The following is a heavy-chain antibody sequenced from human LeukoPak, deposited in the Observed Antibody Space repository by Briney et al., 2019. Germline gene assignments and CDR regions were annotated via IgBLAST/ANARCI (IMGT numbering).Heavy chain of an antibody. CDR2: INHSGST. CDR3: ARLSGDSSGWYYYYMDV. V-gene: IGHV4-34*01. CDR1: GGSFSGHY. J-gene: IGHJ6*03. Sequence: PSETLSLTCAVYGGSFSGHYWSWIRQPPGKGLEWIGEINHSGSTNYNPSLKSRVTISVDKSKTQFSLKLSSVTAADTAVYYCARLSGDSSGWYYYYMDVWGKGTTVTISS. D-gene: IGHD3-22*01.